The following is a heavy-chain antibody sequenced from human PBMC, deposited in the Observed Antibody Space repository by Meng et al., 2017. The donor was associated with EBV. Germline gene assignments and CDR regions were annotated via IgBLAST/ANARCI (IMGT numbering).Heavy chain of an antibody. CDR3: AKSLVGARALFDY. D-gene: IGHD1-26*01. CDR2: ISGSGGST. CDR1: GITFSSYA. J-gene: IGHJ4*02. Sequence: EVQLGVSGGGLVQPGGSLRLSCAASGITFSSYAMSCVRQAPGKGLEWVSAISGSGGSTYYADSVKGRFTISRDNSKNTLYLQMNSLRAEDTAVYYCAKSLVGARALFDYWGQGTLVTVSS. V-gene: IGHV3-23*04.